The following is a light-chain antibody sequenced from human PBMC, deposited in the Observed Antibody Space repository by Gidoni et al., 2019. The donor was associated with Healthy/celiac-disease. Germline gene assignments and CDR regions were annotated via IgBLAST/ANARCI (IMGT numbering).Light chain of an antibody. CDR2: EVS. CDR3: SSYTSSSTLV. J-gene: IGLJ2*01. Sequence: SGSPGQSITISCTGTSSDVGGYNYVSWYQQHPGKAPKLMIYEVSNRPSGVSNRFSGSKSGNTASLTISGLQAEDEADYYCSSYTSSSTLVFGGGTKLTGL. V-gene: IGLV2-14*01. CDR1: SSDVGGYNY.